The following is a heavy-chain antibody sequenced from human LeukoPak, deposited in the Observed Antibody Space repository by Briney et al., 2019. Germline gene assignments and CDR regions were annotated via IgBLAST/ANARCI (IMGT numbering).Heavy chain of an antibody. V-gene: IGHV4-39*07. Sequence: PETLSLTCTVSGGSISSSSYYWGWIRQPPGKGLEWIGSIYYSGNTYYSPSLMSRVTISVDTSKNQFSLNLSSVTAADTAVYFCARAPHFFDTSGSRYYFDYWGQGALVTVSS. D-gene: IGHD3-22*01. CDR3: ARAPHFFDTSGSRYYFDY. CDR1: GGSISSSSYY. CDR2: IYYSGNT. J-gene: IGHJ4*02.